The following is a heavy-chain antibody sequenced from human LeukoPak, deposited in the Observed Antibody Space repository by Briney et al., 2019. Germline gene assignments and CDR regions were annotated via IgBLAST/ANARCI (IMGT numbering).Heavy chain of an antibody. Sequence: GESLKISCKASGYPFTHYWIGWVRQMPGKSLEWVGIIYPGDSDTRYSPSFQGQVTISADKSISTAYLQWSSLKASDTAMYYCARRHYYGSGSYFAGGDWFDPWGQGTLVTVSS. CDR1: GYPFTHYW. D-gene: IGHD3-10*01. CDR3: ARRHYYGSGSYFAGGDWFDP. V-gene: IGHV5-51*01. CDR2: IYPGDSDT. J-gene: IGHJ5*02.